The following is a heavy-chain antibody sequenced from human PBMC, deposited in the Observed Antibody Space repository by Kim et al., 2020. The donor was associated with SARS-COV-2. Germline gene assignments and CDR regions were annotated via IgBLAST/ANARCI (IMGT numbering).Heavy chain of an antibody. V-gene: IGHV1-69*13. CDR2: IIPIFGTA. CDR3: ARGYFSYSSGWYPDY. J-gene: IGHJ4*02. Sequence: SVKVSCKASGGTFSSYAISWVRQASGQGLEWMGGIIPIFGTANYAQKFQGRVTITADESTSTAYMELSSLRSEDTAVYYCARGYFSYSSGWYPDYWGQGTLVTVSS. CDR1: GGTFSSYA. D-gene: IGHD6-19*01.